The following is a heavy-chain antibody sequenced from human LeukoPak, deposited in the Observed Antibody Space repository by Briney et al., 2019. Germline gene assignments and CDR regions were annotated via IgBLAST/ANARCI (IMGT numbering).Heavy chain of an antibody. CDR3: AREEGYSYGRYYYYYGMDV. D-gene: IGHD5-18*01. J-gene: IGHJ6*02. CDR2: IWYDGSNK. V-gene: IGHV3-33*01. Sequence: GGSLRLSCAASGFTFSSYGMHWVRQAPGKGLEWVAVIWYDGSNKYYADSVKGRFTISRDNSKNTLYLQMNSLRAEDTAVYYCAREEGYSYGRYYYYYGMDVWGQGTTVTVSS. CDR1: GFTFSSYG.